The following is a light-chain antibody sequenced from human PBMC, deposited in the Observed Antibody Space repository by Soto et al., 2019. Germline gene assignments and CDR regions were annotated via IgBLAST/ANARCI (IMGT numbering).Light chain of an antibody. J-gene: IGKJ1*01. V-gene: IGKV3-20*01. CDR2: GAS. CDR3: HHFALSPP. Sequence: IVLTQSAGTLSLSPGERATLSCRTSHSVISSSLAWYQQKPGQAPRLLIYGASNRATGIPDRFIGSGSGTDFTLTISVLEAEDFAVYCKHHFALSPPFGQGTKVDIK. CDR1: HSVISSS.